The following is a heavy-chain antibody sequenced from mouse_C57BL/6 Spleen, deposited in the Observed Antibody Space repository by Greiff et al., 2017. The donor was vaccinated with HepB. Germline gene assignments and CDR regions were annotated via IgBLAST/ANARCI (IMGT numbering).Heavy chain of an antibody. D-gene: IGHD1-1*01. CDR1: GFTFSDYY. CDR3: ARDYYGSFDY. CDR2: INYDGSST. V-gene: IGHV5-16*01. J-gene: IGHJ2*01. Sequence: EVKLVESEGGLVQPGSSMKLSCTASGFTFSDYYMAWVRQVPEKGLEWVANINYDGSSTYYLDSLKSRFIISRDNAKNILYLQMSSLKSEDTATYYCARDYYGSFDYWGQGTTPTVSS.